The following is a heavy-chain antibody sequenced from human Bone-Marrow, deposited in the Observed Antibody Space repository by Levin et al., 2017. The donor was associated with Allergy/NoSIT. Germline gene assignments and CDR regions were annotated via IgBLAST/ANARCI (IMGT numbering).Heavy chain of an antibody. Sequence: PGGSLRLSCAASGFTFSSYAMTWVRQAPGKGLDWVSAISSGGENTYYADSVKGRFTISRDNSKKTLYLQMNSLRDEDTAIYYCAKERIGYWTAGVCPPVMCQFDFWGQGNLVTVSS. CDR1: GFTFSSYA. CDR2: ISSGGENT. D-gene: IGHD2-8*02. V-gene: IGHV3-23*01. CDR3: AKERIGYWTAGVCPPVMCQFDF. J-gene: IGHJ4*02.